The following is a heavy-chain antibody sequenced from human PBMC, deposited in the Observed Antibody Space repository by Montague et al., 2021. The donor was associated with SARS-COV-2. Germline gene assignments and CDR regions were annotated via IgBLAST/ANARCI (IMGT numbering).Heavy chain of an antibody. CDR3: ASLNYYDSSGYYSGGTPDEYFLH. Sequence: SLRLSCAASGFTFSSYEMNWVRQAPGKGLEWVSYISSSGSTIYYADSVKGRFTISRDNAKNSLYLQMNSLRAEDTAVYYCASLNYYDSSGYYSGGTPDEYFLHWGQGTLVTVSS. CDR2: ISSSGSTI. D-gene: IGHD3-22*01. J-gene: IGHJ1*01. V-gene: IGHV3-48*03. CDR1: GFTFSSYE.